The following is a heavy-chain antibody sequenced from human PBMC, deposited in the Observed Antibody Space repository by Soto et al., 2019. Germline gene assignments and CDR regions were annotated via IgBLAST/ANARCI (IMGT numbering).Heavy chain of an antibody. D-gene: IGHD1-1*01. Sequence: QVPLVQSGAEVKKPGASVKVSCKASGYTFTSYGISWVRQAPGQGLEWMGWISAYNGNTNYAQKLQGRITMTTDTSTRTAYMELRSLRSDATAVHYCARKDGNGGYYYYYVDVWGKGTAVTVSS. CDR2: ISAYNGNT. CDR3: ARKDGNGGYYYYYVDV. CDR1: GYTFTSYG. V-gene: IGHV1-18*01. J-gene: IGHJ6*03.